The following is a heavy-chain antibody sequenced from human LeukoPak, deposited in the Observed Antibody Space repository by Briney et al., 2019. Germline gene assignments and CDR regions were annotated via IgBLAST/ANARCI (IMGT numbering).Heavy chain of an antibody. CDR3: ARHIVVVTAIYFDY. J-gene: IGHJ4*02. D-gene: IGHD2-21*02. V-gene: IGHV4-39*01. Sequence: SETLSLTCTVSGGSISSSSYYWGWIRQPPGKGLEWIGSIYYSGSTYYNPSLKSRVTISVDTSKNQFSPKLSSVTAADTAVYYCARHIVVVTAIYFDYWGQGTLVTVSS. CDR1: GGSISSSSYY. CDR2: IYYSGST.